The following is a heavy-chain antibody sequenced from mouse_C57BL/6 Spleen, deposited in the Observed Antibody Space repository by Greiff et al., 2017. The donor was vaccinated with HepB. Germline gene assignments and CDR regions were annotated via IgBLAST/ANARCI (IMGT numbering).Heavy chain of an antibody. J-gene: IGHJ3*01. D-gene: IGHD1-1*01. CDR3: ARYGSSYGWFAY. CDR2: IDPSDSYT. Sequence: QVQLQQPGAELVMPGASVKLSCKASGYTFTSYWMHLVKQRPGQGLEWIGEIDPSDSYTNYNQKFKGKSTLTVDKSSSTAYMQLSSLTSEDSAVYYCARYGSSYGWFAYWGQGTLVTVSA. CDR1: GYTFTSYW. V-gene: IGHV1-69*01.